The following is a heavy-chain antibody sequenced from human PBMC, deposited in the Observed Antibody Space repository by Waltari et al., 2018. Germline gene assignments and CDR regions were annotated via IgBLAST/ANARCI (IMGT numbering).Heavy chain of an antibody. J-gene: IGHJ3*02. V-gene: IGHV1-69*02. CDR1: GGTFSSYT. CDR3: ARHPIAVAGAFDI. D-gene: IGHD6-19*01. Sequence: QVQLVQSGAEVKKPGSSVKVSCKASGGTFSSYTISWVRQAPGQGLEWMGRIIPILGIANYARKFQGRGTITADKSTSTAYMELSSLRSEDTAVYYCARHPIAVAGAFDIWGQGTMVTVSS. CDR2: IIPILGIA.